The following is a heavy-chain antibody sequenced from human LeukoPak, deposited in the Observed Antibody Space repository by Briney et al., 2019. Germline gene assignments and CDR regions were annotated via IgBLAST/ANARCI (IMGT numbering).Heavy chain of an antibody. Sequence: SVKVSCKASGYTFTSYYMHWVRQAPGQGLEWMGGIIPIFGTANYAQKFQGRVTITADESTSTAYMELSSLRSEDTAVYYCARERDSSSWYGNFQHWGQGTLVTVSS. D-gene: IGHD6-13*01. CDR1: GYTFTSYY. CDR3: ARERDSSSWYGNFQH. V-gene: IGHV1-69*13. J-gene: IGHJ1*01. CDR2: IIPIFGTA.